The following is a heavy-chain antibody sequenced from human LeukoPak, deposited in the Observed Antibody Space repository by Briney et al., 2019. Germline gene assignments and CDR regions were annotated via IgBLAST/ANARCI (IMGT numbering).Heavy chain of an antibody. CDR3: ARGLWGSYRSPFDY. Sequence: ASVKVSCKASGYTFTSYAMNWVRQAPGQGLEWMGWINTNTGNPTYAQGFTGRFVFSLDTSVSTAYLQISSLKAEDTAVYYCARGLWGSYRSPFDYWGQGTLVTVSS. CDR1: GYTFTSYA. V-gene: IGHV7-4-1*02. CDR2: INTNTGNP. D-gene: IGHD1-26*01. J-gene: IGHJ4*02.